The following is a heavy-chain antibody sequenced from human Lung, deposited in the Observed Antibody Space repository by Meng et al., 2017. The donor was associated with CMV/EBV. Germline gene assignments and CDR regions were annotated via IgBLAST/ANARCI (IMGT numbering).Heavy chain of an antibody. V-gene: IGHV1-46*01. D-gene: IGHD3-22*01. CDR3: AREMPMTCYFDQ. CDR1: GFTFTTYF. Sequence: QETLVQSGAEVNKPGVSLKFSFETSGFTFTTYFMHWLRQAPGQGLQWMGLFNPNGDVTTYSPRFQGRITLTGDTSTSTLYMELSSLTSDDTAVYYCAREMPMTCYFDQWGQGTLVTVSS. J-gene: IGHJ4*03. CDR2: FNPNGDVT.